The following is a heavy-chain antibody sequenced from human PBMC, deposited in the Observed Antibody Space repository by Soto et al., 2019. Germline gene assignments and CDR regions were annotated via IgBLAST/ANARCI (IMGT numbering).Heavy chain of an antibody. D-gene: IGHD3-22*01. J-gene: IGHJ4*02. CDR3: SRGTYYPQSSGLHADY. V-gene: IGHV3-30*03. CDR1: GFSFNDYA. CDR2: ISSDGHHQ. Sequence: HGGSLRLSCATSGFSFNDYAMYWVRQAPGQGLEWVAIISSDGHHQFYLDNLRGRFAVSRDNSKNTLYLQMNSLRPEDTAVYYCSRGTYYPQSSGLHADYWGPGTVVTVSS.